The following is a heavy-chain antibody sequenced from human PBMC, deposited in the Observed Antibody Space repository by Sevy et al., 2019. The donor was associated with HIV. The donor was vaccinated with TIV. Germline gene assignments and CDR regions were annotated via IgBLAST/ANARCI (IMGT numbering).Heavy chain of an antibody. CDR1: GYTFTSYG. V-gene: IGHV1-18*04. CDR3: ARDPPYYDFWSGYYTGVGPYYYYYMDV. D-gene: IGHD3-3*01. J-gene: IGHJ6*03. Sequence: ASVKVSCKASGYTFTSYGISWVRQAPGQGLEWMGWISAYNGNTNYAQKLQGRVTMTTDTSTSTAYMELRSLGSDDTAVYYCARDPPYYDFWSGYYTGVGPYYYYYMDVWGKGTTVTVSS. CDR2: ISAYNGNT.